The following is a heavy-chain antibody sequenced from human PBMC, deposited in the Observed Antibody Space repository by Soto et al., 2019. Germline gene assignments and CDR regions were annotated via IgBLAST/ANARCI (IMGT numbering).Heavy chain of an antibody. D-gene: IGHD6-25*01. CDR3: ATDLGSGRIP. Sequence: ASVKVSCKTSGYSFTDSHLNWVRQAPGQGLEWMGWIAPSSGGTKFARKFQGRLTMTRDTSISTAYMELSSLGSDDTAVYFCATDLGSGRIPWGQGTLVTVSS. CDR1: GYSFTDSH. CDR2: IAPSSGGT. V-gene: IGHV1-2*02. J-gene: IGHJ5*02.